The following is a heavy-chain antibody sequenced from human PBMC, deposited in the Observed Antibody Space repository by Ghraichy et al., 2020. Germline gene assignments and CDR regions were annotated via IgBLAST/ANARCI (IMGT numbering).Heavy chain of an antibody. CDR1: GGTFSSYS. CDR3: AREHDYDSSGYYYYY. Sequence: SVKVSCKASGGTFSSYSISWVRQAPGQGLEWMGGIFPIFGTANYAQKFQGRVTITADESTRTAYMELSSLRSEDTAVYYCAREHDYDSSGYYYYYWGQGTLVTVSS. D-gene: IGHD3-22*01. CDR2: IFPIFGTA. V-gene: IGHV1-69*13. J-gene: IGHJ4*02.